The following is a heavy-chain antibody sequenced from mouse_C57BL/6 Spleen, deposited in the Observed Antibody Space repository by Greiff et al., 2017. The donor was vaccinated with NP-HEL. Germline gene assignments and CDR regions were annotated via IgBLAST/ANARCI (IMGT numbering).Heavy chain of an antibody. Sequence: EVKLMESGGGLVKPGGSLKLSCAASGFTFSSYAMSWVRQTPEKRLEWVATISDGGSYTYYPDNVKGRFTISRDNAKNNLYLQMSHLKAEDTAMYYCARGDYGSSYGAMDYWGQGTSVTVSS. J-gene: IGHJ4*01. CDR1: GFTFSSYA. V-gene: IGHV5-4*03. D-gene: IGHD1-1*01. CDR3: ARGDYGSSYGAMDY. CDR2: ISDGGSYT.